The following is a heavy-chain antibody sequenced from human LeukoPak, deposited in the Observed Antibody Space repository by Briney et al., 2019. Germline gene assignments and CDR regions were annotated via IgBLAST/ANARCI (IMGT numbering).Heavy chain of an antibody. CDR1: GFTFSSYA. CDR2: ISYDGSNK. D-gene: IGHD5-24*01. J-gene: IGHJ6*02. V-gene: IGHV3-30*04. CDR3: AREPRDGYNYFYYYYGMDV. Sequence: GGSLRLSCAASGFTFSSYAMHWVRQAPGKGLEWVAVISYDGSNKYYADSVKGRFTISRDNSKNMLYLQMNSLRAEDTAVYYCAREPRDGYNYFYYYYGMDVWGQGTTVTVSS.